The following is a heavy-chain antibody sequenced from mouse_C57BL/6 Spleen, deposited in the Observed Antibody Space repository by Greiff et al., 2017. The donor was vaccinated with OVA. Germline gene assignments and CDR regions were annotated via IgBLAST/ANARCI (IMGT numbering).Heavy chain of an antibody. CDR1: GFTFSDYG. CDR3: ARPGYYYGSSSYAMDY. Sequence: EVQGVESGGGLVKPGGSLKLSCAASGFTFSDYGMHWVRQAPEKGLEWVAYISSGSSTIYYADTVKGRFTISRDNAKNTLFLQMTSLRSEDTAMYYCARPGYYYGSSSYAMDYWGQGTSVTVSS. CDR2: ISSGSSTI. V-gene: IGHV5-17*01. J-gene: IGHJ4*01. D-gene: IGHD1-1*01.